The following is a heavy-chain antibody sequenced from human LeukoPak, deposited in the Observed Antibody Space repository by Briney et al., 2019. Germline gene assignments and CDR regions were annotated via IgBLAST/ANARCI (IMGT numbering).Heavy chain of an antibody. V-gene: IGHV3-30*03. CDR1: GFTFSSYG. CDR2: ISYDGSNK. Sequence: GGSLRLSCAASGFTFSSYGMHWVRQAPGKGLEWVAVISYDGSNKYYADSVKGRFTISRDNAKNTLYLQMNNLRAEDTAVYYCARGRYYGMDAWGQGTTVTVSS. J-gene: IGHJ6*02. CDR3: ARGRYYGMDA.